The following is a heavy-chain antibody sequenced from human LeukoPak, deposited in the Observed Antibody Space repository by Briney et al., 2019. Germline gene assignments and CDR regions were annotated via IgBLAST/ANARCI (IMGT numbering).Heavy chain of an antibody. V-gene: IGHV4-39*07. CDR1: GGSISSSSYC. J-gene: IGHJ5*02. D-gene: IGHD2-2*01. Sequence: QSSETLSLTCTVSGGSISSSSYCWGWIRQPPGKGLEWIGSIYYSGSTYYNQSPKSRVTISVDTSKNQFSLKLSSVTAADTAVYYCAREKIVVVPAGWFDPWGQGTLVTVSS. CDR3: AREKIVVVPAGWFDP. CDR2: IYYSGST.